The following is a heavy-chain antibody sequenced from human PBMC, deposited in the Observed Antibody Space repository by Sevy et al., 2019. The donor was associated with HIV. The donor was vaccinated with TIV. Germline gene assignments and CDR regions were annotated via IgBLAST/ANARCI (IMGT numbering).Heavy chain of an antibody. J-gene: IGHJ6*01. D-gene: IGHD5-12*01. CDR3: ARNLDDSSGFGLDV. CDR1: GFTFSRFW. V-gene: IGHV3-7*01. CDR2: IKQDGSEK. Sequence: GGSLRLSCAGSGFTFSRFWMSWVRQAPGKGLQWVANIKQDGSEKYYVDSVKGRFIIPRDNAKKSLFLQMNSLRAEDTAVYYCARNLDDSSGFGLDVWGQGTTVTVSS.